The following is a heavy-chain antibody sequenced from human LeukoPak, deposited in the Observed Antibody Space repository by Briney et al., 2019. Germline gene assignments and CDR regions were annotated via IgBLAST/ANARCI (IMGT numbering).Heavy chain of an antibody. CDR3: ASGGPRVDP. CDR2: ISSSSSYI. CDR1: GFTFSSYS. D-gene: IGHD3-16*01. V-gene: IGHV3-21*01. Sequence: PGGSLRLSCAASGFTFSSYSMNWVRQAPGTGLEWVSSISSSSSYIYYADSVKGRFTISRDNAKNSLYLQMNSLRAEDTAVYYCASGGPRVDPWGQGTLVTVSS. J-gene: IGHJ5*02.